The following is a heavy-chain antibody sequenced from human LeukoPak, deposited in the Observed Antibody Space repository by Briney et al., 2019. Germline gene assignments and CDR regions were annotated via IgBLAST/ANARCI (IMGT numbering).Heavy chain of an antibody. CDR1: GFTFSSYS. CDR3: AKVGGSYYLSYFDY. CDR2: ISSSSSYI. D-gene: IGHD1-26*01. Sequence: GGSLRLSCAASGFTFSSYSMNWVRQAPGKGLEWVSSISSSSSYIYYADSVKGRFTISRDNSKNTLYLQMNSLRAEDTAVYYCAKVGGSYYLSYFDYWGQGTLVTVSS. J-gene: IGHJ4*02. V-gene: IGHV3-21*04.